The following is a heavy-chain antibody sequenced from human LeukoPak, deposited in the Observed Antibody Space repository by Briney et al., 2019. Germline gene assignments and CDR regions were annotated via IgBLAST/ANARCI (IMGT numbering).Heavy chain of an antibody. J-gene: IGHJ3*02. D-gene: IGHD3-10*01. Sequence: GASVKVSCKASGYTFTSYYMHWVRQAPGQGLEWMGIINPSGGSTSYAQKFQGRVTMTRDTSTSTVCMELSSLRSGDTAVYYCARDQNYYGSGSYLFNRRLDAPHDAFDIWGQGTMVTVSS. CDR3: ARDQNYYGSGSYLFNRRLDAPHDAFDI. CDR2: INPSGGST. V-gene: IGHV1-46*01. CDR1: GYTFTSYY.